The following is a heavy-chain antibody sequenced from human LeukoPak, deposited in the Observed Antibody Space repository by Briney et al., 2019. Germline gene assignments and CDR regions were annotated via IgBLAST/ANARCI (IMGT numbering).Heavy chain of an antibody. J-gene: IGHJ4*02. CDR3: ARRTALEQYFDY. D-gene: IGHD1/OR15-1a*01. V-gene: IGHV3-23*01. Sequence: PSETLSLTCAVYGGSFSGYYWSWVRQAPGKGLEWVSAITGSGSNTYYADSVKGRFTISRDNSKNTLYLQMNSMRADDTAVYYCARRTALEQYFDYWGQGTLVTVSS. CDR2: ITGSGSNT. CDR1: GGSFSGYY.